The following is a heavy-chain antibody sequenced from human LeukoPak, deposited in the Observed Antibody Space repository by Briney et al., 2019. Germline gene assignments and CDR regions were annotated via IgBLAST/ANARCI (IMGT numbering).Heavy chain of an antibody. CDR3: ARAEVVVAATRAFDI. J-gene: IGHJ3*02. CDR2: ISAYNGNT. Sequence: ASVKVPCKASGYTFTSYGISWVRQAPGQGLEWMGWISAYNGNTNYAQKLQGRVTMTTDTSTSTAYMELRSLRSDDTAVYYCARAEVVVAATRAFDIWGQGTMVTVSS. V-gene: IGHV1-18*01. CDR1: GYTFTSYG. D-gene: IGHD2-15*01.